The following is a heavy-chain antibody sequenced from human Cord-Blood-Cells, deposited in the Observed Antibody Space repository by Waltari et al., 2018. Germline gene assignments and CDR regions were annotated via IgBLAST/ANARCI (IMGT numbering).Heavy chain of an antibody. Sequence: QVQLVQSGAEVKKPGASVKVSCKASGYTFTGYYMHWVRQAPGQGLEWMGWINPTGGGTNYAQKFQGRVTMTRDTSISTAYMELSRLRSDDTAVYYCASPTGSGYFDYWGQGTLVTVSS. J-gene: IGHJ4*02. CDR3: ASPTGSGYFDY. D-gene: IGHD1-1*01. CDR2: INPTGGGT. V-gene: IGHV1-2*02. CDR1: GYTFTGYY.